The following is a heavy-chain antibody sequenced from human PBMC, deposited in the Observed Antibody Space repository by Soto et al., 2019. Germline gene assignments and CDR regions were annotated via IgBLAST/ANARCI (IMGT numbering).Heavy chain of an antibody. Sequence: QVQLVESGGGVVQPGTSLRLSCAASGFTISTYGMHWVRQAPGKGLEWVAVIWFDGRNQYYADSVKGRFTISRDTSKNTLYMQMNSLRGEDTAVYYCTGAAGEGWFEPWGLGTLVTVSS. J-gene: IGHJ5*02. CDR2: IWFDGRNQ. D-gene: IGHD2-21*01. CDR3: TGAAGEGWFEP. CDR1: GFTISTYG. V-gene: IGHV3-33*01.